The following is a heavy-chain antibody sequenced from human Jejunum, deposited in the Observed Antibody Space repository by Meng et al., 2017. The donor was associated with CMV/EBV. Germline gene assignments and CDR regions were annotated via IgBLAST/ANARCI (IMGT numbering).Heavy chain of an antibody. CDR2: ISGRGSNS. CDR3: AKESPTFGDVFDM. CDR1: GSTFSSYA. J-gene: IGHJ3*02. V-gene: IGHV3-23*01. Sequence: ASGSTFSSYAMNWVRQAPGKGLQWVSTISGRGSNSYYADSVKGRATISRDNSKNTLYLQMNSLRAEDTAVYYCAKESPTFGDVFDMWGQGTMVTVSS. D-gene: IGHD3-10*01.